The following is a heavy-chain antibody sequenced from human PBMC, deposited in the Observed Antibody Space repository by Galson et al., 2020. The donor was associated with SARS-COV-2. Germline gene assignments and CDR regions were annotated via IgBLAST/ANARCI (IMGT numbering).Heavy chain of an antibody. V-gene: IGHV1-8*01. Sequence: ASVKVSCKASGYTFTSYDINWVRQATGQGLEWMGWMNPNSGNTGYAQKFQGRVTMTRNTSISTAYMELSSLRSEDTAVYYCARVQVPNYDFWSGYYLGDQEGGFDPWGQGTLVTVSS. D-gene: IGHD3-3*01. J-gene: IGHJ5*02. CDR1: GYTFTSYD. CDR3: ARVQVPNYDFWSGYYLGDQEGGFDP. CDR2: MNPNSGNT.